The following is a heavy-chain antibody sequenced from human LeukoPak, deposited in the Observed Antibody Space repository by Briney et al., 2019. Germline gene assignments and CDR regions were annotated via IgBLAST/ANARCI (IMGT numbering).Heavy chain of an antibody. D-gene: IGHD3-3*01. J-gene: IGHJ4*02. CDR2: IYYSGST. CDR1: GGSFSSYY. CDR3: ASTVYDFWSGYLAYFDY. Sequence: SETLSLTCAVYGGSFSSYYWGWIRQPPGKGLEWIGSIYYSGSTYYNPSLKSRVTISVDTSKNQFSLKLSSVTAADTAVYYCASTVYDFWSGYLAYFDYWGQGTLVTVSS. V-gene: IGHV4-39*01.